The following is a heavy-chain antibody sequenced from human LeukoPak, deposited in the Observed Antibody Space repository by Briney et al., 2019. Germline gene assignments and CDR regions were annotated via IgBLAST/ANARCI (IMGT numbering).Heavy chain of an antibody. J-gene: IGHJ5*02. Sequence: GGSLRLSCAASGFTFSNYGIHWVRQAPGKGLEWVAVISYDGSNKYYAGSVKGRFTISRDNSKNTLYLQMNSLRAEDTAVYYCAKDHNGWFDPWGQGTLVTVSS. CDR2: ISYDGSNK. D-gene: IGHD2-8*01. CDR3: AKDHNGWFDP. CDR1: GFTFSNYG. V-gene: IGHV3-30*18.